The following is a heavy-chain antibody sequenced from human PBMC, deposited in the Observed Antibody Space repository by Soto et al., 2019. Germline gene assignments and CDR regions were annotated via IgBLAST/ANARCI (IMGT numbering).Heavy chain of an antibody. Sequence: PSETLSLTCTVSGGPIRSSSHYWGWIRQSPGTGLEWIGSIDESGDSYYNPSLKSRVTIFVDTSKNQFSLKLSSVTAADTAVYYCASRGYSYGRGGYFDYWGQGTLVTVSS. D-gene: IGHD5-18*01. V-gene: IGHV4-39*01. CDR3: ASRGYSYGRGGYFDY. CDR2: IDESGDS. J-gene: IGHJ4*02. CDR1: GGPIRSSSHY.